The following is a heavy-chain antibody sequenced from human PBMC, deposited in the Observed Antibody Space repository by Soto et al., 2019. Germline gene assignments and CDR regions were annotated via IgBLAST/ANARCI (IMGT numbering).Heavy chain of an antibody. CDR3: ARALRGWYGYYYYYYMDV. J-gene: IGHJ6*03. V-gene: IGHV4-59*01. D-gene: IGHD6-19*01. CDR1: GGSISSYY. CDR2: IYYSGST. Sequence: PSETLSLTCTVSGGSISSYYWSWIRQPPGKGLEWIGYIYYSGSTNYNPSLKSRVTISVDTSKNQFSLKLSSVTAADTAVYYCARALRGWYGYYYYYYMDVWGKGTTVTVSS.